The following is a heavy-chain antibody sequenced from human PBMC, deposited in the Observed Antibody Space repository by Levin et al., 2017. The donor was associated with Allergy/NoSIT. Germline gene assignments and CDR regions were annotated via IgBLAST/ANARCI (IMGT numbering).Heavy chain of an antibody. CDR3: ARAAYSSGWPYFQH. CDR1: GFTFSSYS. J-gene: IGHJ1*01. CDR2: ISSSSSYI. Sequence: GESLKISCAASGFTFSSYSMNWVRQAPRKGLEWVSSISSSSSYIYYADSVKGRFTISRDNAKNSLYLQMNSLRAEDTAVYYCARAAYSSGWPYFQHWGQGTLVTVSS. D-gene: IGHD6-19*01. V-gene: IGHV3-21*01.